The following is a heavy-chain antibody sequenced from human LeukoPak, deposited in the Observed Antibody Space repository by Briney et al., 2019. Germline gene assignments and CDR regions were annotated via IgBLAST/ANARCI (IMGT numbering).Heavy chain of an antibody. J-gene: IGHJ4*02. V-gene: IGHV3-23*01. CDR1: GFIVSNYY. D-gene: IGHD3-22*01. CDR2: ISGSGGTT. CDR3: AKDLTYYYDSTGYYFDY. Sequence: GGSLRLSCAASGFIVSNYYMSWVRQAPGKGLELVSGISGSGGTTYYADSVKGRFTISRDNSKNTLYLQLNSLRAEDTAIYYCAKDLTYYYDSTGYYFDYWGQGTLITVSS.